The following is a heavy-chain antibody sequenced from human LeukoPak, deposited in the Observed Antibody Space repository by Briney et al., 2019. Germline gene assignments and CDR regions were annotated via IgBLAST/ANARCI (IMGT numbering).Heavy chain of an antibody. CDR1: GFTFSSYA. CDR3: ARRSGIAVAGAFDY. D-gene: IGHD6-19*01. CDR2: ISGSGGST. Sequence: GGSLRLSCAASGFTFSSYAMSWVRQAPGKGLEWVSAISGSGGSTYYADSVKGRFTISRDNSKNTLYLQMNSLRAENTAVYYCARRSGIAVAGAFDYWGQGTLVTVSS. V-gene: IGHV3-23*01. J-gene: IGHJ4*02.